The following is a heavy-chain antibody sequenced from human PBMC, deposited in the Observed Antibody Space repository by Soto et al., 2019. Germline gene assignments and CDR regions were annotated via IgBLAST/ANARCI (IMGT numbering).Heavy chain of an antibody. CDR2: INHSGST. Sequence: SETLSLTCAVYGGSFSGYYWSWIRQPPGKGLEWIGEINHSGSTNYNPSLKSRVTISVDTSKNQFSLRLSSVTAADTAVYYCARVGYSSSVPLFDYWGQGTLVTVSS. V-gene: IGHV4-34*01. CDR3: ARVGYSSSVPLFDY. J-gene: IGHJ4*02. CDR1: GGSFSGYY. D-gene: IGHD6-6*01.